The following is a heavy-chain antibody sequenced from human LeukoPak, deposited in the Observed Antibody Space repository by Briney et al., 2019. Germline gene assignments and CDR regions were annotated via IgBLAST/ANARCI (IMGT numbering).Heavy chain of an antibody. J-gene: IGHJ4*02. Sequence: GRSLRLSCAASGFTFDDYAMHWVRQAPGKGLEWVSAISGSGGSTYYADSVKGRFTISRDNSKNTLYLQMNSLRAEDTAVYYCAKVGNIAARRHWVGYWGQGTLVTVSS. CDR3: AKVGNIAARRHWVGY. CDR1: GFTFDDYA. D-gene: IGHD6-13*01. V-gene: IGHV3-23*01. CDR2: ISGSGGST.